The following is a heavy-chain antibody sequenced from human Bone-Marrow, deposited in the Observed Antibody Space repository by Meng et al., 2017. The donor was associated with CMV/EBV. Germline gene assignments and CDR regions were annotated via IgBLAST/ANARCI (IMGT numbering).Heavy chain of an antibody. V-gene: IGHV4-59*01. J-gene: IGHJ4*01. CDR3: ARGGGGGYHFDY. Sequence: GSLRLSCTVSGGAISSYYWSWIRQAPGEGLDWVGYIYYSGSTYYKPSLKSRVTMSLNASKRQFSLKLTSVTAADTAVYYCARGGGGGYHFDYWGRGTRVTVYS. D-gene: IGHD3-16*02. CDR2: IYYSGST. CDR1: GGAISSYY.